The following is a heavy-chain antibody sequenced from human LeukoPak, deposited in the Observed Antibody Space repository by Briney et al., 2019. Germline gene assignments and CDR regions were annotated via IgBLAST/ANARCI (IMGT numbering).Heavy chain of an antibody. J-gene: IGHJ4*02. CDR1: GFTFSSCW. CDR2: VNSDGSST. Sequence: SGGSLRLSCAASGFTFSSCWMHWVRQTPGRGLVWVSHVNSDGSSTSYADSVKGRFTISRDNAKNTLYLQMNSLRAEDTAVYYCARLDCSRTSCYFDYWGQGTLVTVSS. D-gene: IGHD2-2*01. V-gene: IGHV3-74*01. CDR3: ARLDCSRTSCYFDY.